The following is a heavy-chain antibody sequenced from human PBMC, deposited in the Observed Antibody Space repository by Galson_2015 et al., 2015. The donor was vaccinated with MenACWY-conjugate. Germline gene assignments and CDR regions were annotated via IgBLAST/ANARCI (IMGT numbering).Heavy chain of an antibody. V-gene: IGHV3-30*03. CDR2: ISYDGRNK. CDR3: ASLHDYGGNSFY. D-gene: IGHD4-23*01. Sequence: SLRLSCAASGFTFSSYAMHWIRQAPGKGLEWVAVISYDGRNKYYADSVKGRFTISRDNSKKTLYLQMNSLSPEDTAVYYCASLHDYGGNSFYWGQGTLVTASS. J-gene: IGHJ4*02. CDR1: GFTFSSYA.